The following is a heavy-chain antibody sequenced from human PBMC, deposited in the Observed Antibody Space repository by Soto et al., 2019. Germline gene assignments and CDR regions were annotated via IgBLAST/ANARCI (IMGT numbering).Heavy chain of an antibody. CDR2: IYYSGST. CDR3: ATHGFNFDY. CDR1: GGSVSSGSYY. Sequence: TSETLSLTCTVSGGSVSSGSYYWSWIRQPPGKGLEWIGYIYYSGSTNYNPSLKSRVTISVDTSKNQFSLKLSSVTAADTAVYYCATHGFNFDYWGQGTLVTVSS. D-gene: IGHD1-26*01. J-gene: IGHJ4*02. V-gene: IGHV4-61*01.